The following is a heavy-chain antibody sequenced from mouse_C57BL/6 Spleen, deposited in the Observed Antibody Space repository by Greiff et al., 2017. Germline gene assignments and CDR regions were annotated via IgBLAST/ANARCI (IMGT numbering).Heavy chain of an antibody. CDR3: ARPYYGYDEGYAMDY. D-gene: IGHD2-9*01. Sequence: VQLQQPGAELVRPGTSVKLSCKASGYTFTSYWMPWVQQRPGHGLEWFGVIDPSVSSTNYNHKFKGQATLPVATSYSAAYMQLSSLTSEDSAVYYCARPYYGYDEGYAMDYWGQGTSVTVSS. CDR2: IDPSVSST. V-gene: IGHV1-59*01. CDR1: GYTFTSYW. J-gene: IGHJ4*01.